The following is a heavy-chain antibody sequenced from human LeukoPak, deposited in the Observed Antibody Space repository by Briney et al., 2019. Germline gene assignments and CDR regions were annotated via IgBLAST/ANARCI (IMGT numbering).Heavy chain of an antibody. J-gene: IGHJ6*03. CDR1: GFSFTQIG. CDR2: IKQDGSEK. Sequence: GGSLRLSCAFSGFSFTQIGMGCVRQAPGKGLECVANIKQDGSEKYYVYSLRGRFIISRDNSKKSLYLQMNSLRVEDTAVYYCARDFDRLIRKIGRESLYYYYYYMDVWSKGTTVTVSS. D-gene: IGHD3-9*01. CDR3: ARDFDRLIRKIGRESLYYYYYYMDV. V-gene: IGHV3-7*01.